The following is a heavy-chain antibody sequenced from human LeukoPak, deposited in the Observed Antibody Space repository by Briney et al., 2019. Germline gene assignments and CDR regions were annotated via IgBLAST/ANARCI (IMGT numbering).Heavy chain of an antibody. CDR1: GYTFTTHG. J-gene: IGHJ2*01. Sequence: ASVKVSCNASGYTFTTHGIAWVRQAPGQGLEWMGWISAHNGNTNYAQSLQGRVTMTTDTSTNTAYMELRSLRSDDTAVYYCARHGYFDLWGRGTLVTVSS. CDR3: ARHGYFDL. CDR2: ISAHNGNT. V-gene: IGHV1-18*01.